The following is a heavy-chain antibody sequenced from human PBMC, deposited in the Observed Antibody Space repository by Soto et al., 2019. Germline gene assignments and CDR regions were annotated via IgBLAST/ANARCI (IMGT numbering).Heavy chain of an antibody. J-gene: IGHJ4*02. V-gene: IGHV3-48*04. CDR3: TRELGY. Sequence: EVQLVESGGGLVQPGGPLRLSCAASGFTFNSHTMNWVRQAPGKGLEWLSFISDSSNTIYYADSVKGRFTISRDNAKNSLYLQMNSLRAEDTAVYYCTRELGYWGQGTLVTVSA. CDR2: ISDSSNTI. CDR1: GFTFNSHT.